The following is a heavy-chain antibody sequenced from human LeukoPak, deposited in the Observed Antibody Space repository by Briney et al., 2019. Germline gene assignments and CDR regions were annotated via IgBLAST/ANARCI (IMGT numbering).Heavy chain of an antibody. CDR1: GFTFSIYD. Sequence: GGSLRLSCAASGFTFSIYDMNWVRQAPGEGLEWVSSISSSSSYIYYADSVKGRFTISRDNAKNSLYLQMNSLRAEDTAVYYCARDSSSWYDYWGQGTLVTVSS. V-gene: IGHV3-21*01. CDR2: ISSSSSYI. D-gene: IGHD6-13*01. CDR3: ARDSSSWYDY. J-gene: IGHJ4*02.